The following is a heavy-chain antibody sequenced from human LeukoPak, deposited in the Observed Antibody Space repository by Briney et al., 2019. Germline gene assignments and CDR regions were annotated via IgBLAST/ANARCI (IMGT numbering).Heavy chain of an antibody. Sequence: GGSLRLSCAASGFTFSSYDMHWVRQLTGKGLEWVSAIGTAGDAYYPGTVKGRFTISRENAKSSLYLQMNSLRDGDTAVYYCARGYVYSYDYWGQGIMVTVSS. J-gene: IGHJ4*02. D-gene: IGHD3-16*01. CDR3: ARGYVYSYDY. CDR2: IGTAGDA. CDR1: GFTFSSYD. V-gene: IGHV3-13*01.